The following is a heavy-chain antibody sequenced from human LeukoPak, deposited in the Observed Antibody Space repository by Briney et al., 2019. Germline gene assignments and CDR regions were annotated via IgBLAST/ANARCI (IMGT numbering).Heavy chain of an antibody. D-gene: IGHD2-8*01. J-gene: IGHJ4*02. V-gene: IGHV3-74*01. CDR2: INNEGTGT. Sequence: QSGGSLRLSCAASGFSFSAYWMHWVRQAPGKGLVWVSRINNEGTGTDYADSVRGRFTISRVNVENTLYLQMNSLSADDTAMYYRVRYDVDARRFDYWGQGTLVTVSS. CDR1: GFSFSAYW. CDR3: VRYDVDARRFDY.